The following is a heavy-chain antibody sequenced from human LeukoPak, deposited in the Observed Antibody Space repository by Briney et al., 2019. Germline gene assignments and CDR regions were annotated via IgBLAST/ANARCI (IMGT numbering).Heavy chain of an antibody. J-gene: IGHJ3*02. CDR2: ISGGST. CDR1: GFTFSSYA. Sequence: GGSLRLSCAASGFTFSSYAMSWVRQAPGKGLEWVSAISGGSTYYADSVRGRFTIFRDDSKDILYLQMNSLRAEDMAVYYCVKDWSRWAFDIWGQGTMVTVSS. CDR3: VKDWSRWAFDI. V-gene: IGHV3-23*01. D-gene: IGHD3-3*01.